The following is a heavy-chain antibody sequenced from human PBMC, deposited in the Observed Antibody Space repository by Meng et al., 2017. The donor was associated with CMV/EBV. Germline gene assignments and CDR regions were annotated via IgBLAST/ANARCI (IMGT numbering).Heavy chain of an antibody. J-gene: IGHJ6*02. V-gene: IGHV1-8*01. D-gene: IGHD6-6*01. CDR1: GYTFTSYD. Sequence: ASVKVSCKASGYTFTSYDINWVRQATGQGLEWMGWMNPNSGNTGYAQKFQGRVTMTRNTSISTAYMELGSLRSEDTAVYYCASRTSSIAARNYYYGMDVWGQGTTVTVSS. CDR3: ASRTSSIAARNYYYGMDV. CDR2: MNPNSGNT.